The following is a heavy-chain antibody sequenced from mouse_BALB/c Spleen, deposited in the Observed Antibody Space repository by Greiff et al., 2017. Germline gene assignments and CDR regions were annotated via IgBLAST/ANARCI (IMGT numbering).Heavy chain of an antibody. J-gene: IGHJ2*01. CDR1: GYTFSSYW. D-gene: IGHD1-1*01. CDR3: ARWGTVVPNFDY. V-gene: IGHV1-9*01. CDR2: ILPGSGST. Sequence: QVQLQQSGAELMKPGASVKISCKATGYTFSSYWIEWVKQRPGHGLEWIGEILPGSGSTNYNEKFKGKATFTADTSSNTAYMQLSSLTSEDSAVYYCARWGTVVPNFDYWGQGTTLTVSS.